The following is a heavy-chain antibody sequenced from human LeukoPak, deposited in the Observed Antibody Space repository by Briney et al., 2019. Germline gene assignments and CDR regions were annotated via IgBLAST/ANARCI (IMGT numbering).Heavy chain of an antibody. J-gene: IGHJ6*03. D-gene: IGHD5-24*01. CDR3: ARQRRRGDGYNYDYYYYMDV. Sequence: SETLSLTCTVSGGSISSYYWSWIRQPPGKGLEWIGFIFYSGTTNYNPSLKSRVTISVDTSKNQFFLKLSSVTAADTAVYYCARQRRRGDGYNYDYYYYMDVWGKGTTVTISS. CDR2: IFYSGTT. CDR1: GGSISSYY. V-gene: IGHV4-59*08.